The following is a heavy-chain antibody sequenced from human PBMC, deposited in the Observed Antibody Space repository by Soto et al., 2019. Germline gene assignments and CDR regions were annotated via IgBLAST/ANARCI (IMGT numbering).Heavy chain of an antibody. D-gene: IGHD3-22*01. CDR2: ISGGGGGK. CDR1: GFSFDNYA. Sequence: PGGSLRLSCTTSGFSFDNYAMTWVRQAPGKGLEWLSAISGGGGGKYYADSVKGRFSVFRDNSKKTVYLQLNGLTIEDTAVYYCAKDVHYDSSGGLDYWGQGTRVTVSS. CDR3: AKDVHYDSSGGLDY. V-gene: IGHV3-23*01. J-gene: IGHJ4*02.